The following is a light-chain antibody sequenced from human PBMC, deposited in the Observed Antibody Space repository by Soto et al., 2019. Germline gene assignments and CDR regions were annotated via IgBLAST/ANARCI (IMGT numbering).Light chain of an antibody. CDR1: QSASNNY. CDR2: GAS. V-gene: IGKV3-20*01. CDR3: QQYATSPLT. Sequence: EIVLTHFPGTLSLSPGERATLSSRASQSASNNYLAWYQQKPGQAPRLVMFGASNRATGIPDRFSASGSGTEFTLTISRLEPEDVAVYYCQQYATSPLTFGHGTKVEI. J-gene: IGKJ1*01.